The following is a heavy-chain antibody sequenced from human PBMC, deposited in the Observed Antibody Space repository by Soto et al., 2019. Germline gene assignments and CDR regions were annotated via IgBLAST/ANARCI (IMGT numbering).Heavy chain of an antibody. J-gene: IGHJ5*02. Sequence: EVQLLESGGGLVQPGGSLRLSCAASGFTFSSYAMSWVRQAPGKGLEWVSAISGSGGSTYYADSVKGRFTISRDNSKNTLYLQMNSLRAEDTAVYYCAKDLGYCSGGSCPNWFHPWGQGTLVTVSS. CDR2: ISGSGGST. D-gene: IGHD2-15*01. V-gene: IGHV3-23*01. CDR3: AKDLGYCSGGSCPNWFHP. CDR1: GFTFSSYA.